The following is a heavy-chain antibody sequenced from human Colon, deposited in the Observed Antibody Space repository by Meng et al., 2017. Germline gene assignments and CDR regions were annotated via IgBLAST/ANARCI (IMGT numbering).Heavy chain of an antibody. CDR3: ARLAFGSGTYPSFVDY. J-gene: IGHJ4*02. CDR2: IYAGDSDT. V-gene: IGHV5-51*01. Sequence: GESLKISCEASGYTFSNYWIGWVRQMPGKGLEWMGIIYAGDSDTNYSPSFQGQVTISVDKSVSTAYLQWSSLKASDTAMYYCARLAFGSGTYPSFVDYWGQGTRVTVSS. D-gene: IGHD3-10*01. CDR1: GYTFSNYW.